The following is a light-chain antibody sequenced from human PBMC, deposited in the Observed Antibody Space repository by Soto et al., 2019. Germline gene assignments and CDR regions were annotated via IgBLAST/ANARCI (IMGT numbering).Light chain of an antibody. CDR1: QRISTW. CDR3: QQYNSYPRT. J-gene: IGKJ1*01. Sequence: DIQMTQSPSTLSASVGDSVTITCRASQRISTWLAWFQQKPGKAPKVLIYRASSLESGIPSRFSGSGSGTEFTLTISSLQPDDFATYYCQQYNSYPRTFVQGTKVEIK. CDR2: RAS. V-gene: IGKV1-5*03.